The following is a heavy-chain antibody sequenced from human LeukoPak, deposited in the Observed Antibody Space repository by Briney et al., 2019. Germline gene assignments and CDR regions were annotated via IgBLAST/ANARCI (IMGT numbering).Heavy chain of an antibody. V-gene: IGHV1-18*04. J-gene: IGHJ6*04. CDR1: GYTFTRYG. CDR2: ISAYNGNT. Sequence: GASVKVSCKASGYTFTRYGISWVRQAPGHGLEWMGWISAYNGNTNYAQKLQGRVTMTTHTSTSTAYMELRSLRSDDTAVYYCARDTYYYGSGSYYRPPDYYGMDVWGKGTTVTVSS. CDR3: ARDTYYYGSGSYYRPPDYYGMDV. D-gene: IGHD3-10*01.